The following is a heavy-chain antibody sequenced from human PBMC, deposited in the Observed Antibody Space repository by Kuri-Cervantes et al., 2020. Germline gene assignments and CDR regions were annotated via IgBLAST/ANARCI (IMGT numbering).Heavy chain of an antibody. CDR3: VRRVAFSSADY. V-gene: IGHV4-39*01. Sequence: SETLSLTCAVSGGSISSNSHYWDWIRQPPGKGLEWIGSIHYSGSTYYNPSLKSRVTMSLDTSEKQFSLQLSSVTAADTAVYYCVRRVAFSSADYWGQGTLVTVSS. D-gene: IGHD5-12*01. CDR2: IHYSGST. J-gene: IGHJ4*02. CDR1: GGSISSNSHY.